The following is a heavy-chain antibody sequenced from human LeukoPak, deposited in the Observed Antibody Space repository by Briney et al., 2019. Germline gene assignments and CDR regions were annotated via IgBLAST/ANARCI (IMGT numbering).Heavy chain of an antibody. J-gene: IGHJ4*02. CDR1: EFTFSNYA. CDR3: AKDLGDGYNPFDY. D-gene: IGHD5-24*01. Sequence: TGGSLRLSCAASEFTFSNYALHWVRQAPGKGLQWVAVISYDGNTIHYADSVKGRFIISRDNSKNTLYLQMNSLRAEDTAVYYCAKDLGDGYNPFDYWGQGTLVTVSS. CDR2: ISYDGNTI. V-gene: IGHV3-30-3*01.